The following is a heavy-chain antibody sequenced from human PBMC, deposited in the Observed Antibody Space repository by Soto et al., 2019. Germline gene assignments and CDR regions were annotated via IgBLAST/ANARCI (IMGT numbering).Heavy chain of an antibody. J-gene: IGHJ5*02. V-gene: IGHV2-5*01. CDR2: IHWNDDK. Sequence: SGPTLVNPTQTLTLTCTFSDFSLSTSGVGVGWIRQPPGKALEWLAVIHWNDDKRYSPSLKSRLTITKDTSKNQVVLTMTNMDPVXTATYYCAHRTSNWFDPWGQGTLVTVSS. CDR1: DFSLSTSGVG. CDR3: AHRTSNWFDP.